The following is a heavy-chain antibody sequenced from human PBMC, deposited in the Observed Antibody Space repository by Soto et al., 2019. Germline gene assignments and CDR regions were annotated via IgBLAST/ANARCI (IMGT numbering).Heavy chain of an antibody. V-gene: IGHV4-31*03. Sequence: QVQLQESGPGLVKPSQTLSLTCTVSGGSISSGGYYWSWIRQHPGKGLEWIGYIYYSGSTYYNPSLKSRVTISVGTSKNQFSLKLSSVTAADTAVYYCARDTYYYDSSGYPRGYYFDYWGQGTLVTVSS. CDR2: IYYSGST. J-gene: IGHJ4*02. CDR1: GGSISSGGYY. D-gene: IGHD3-22*01. CDR3: ARDTYYYDSSGYPRGYYFDY.